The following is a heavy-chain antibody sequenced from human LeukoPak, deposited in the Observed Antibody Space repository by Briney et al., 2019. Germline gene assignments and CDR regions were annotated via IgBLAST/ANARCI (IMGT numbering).Heavy chain of an antibody. Sequence: SETLSLTCTVSGGSISSGGYYWSWIRQHPGKGLEWIGYIYYSGSTYYNPSLESRVTISVDTSKNQFSLKLSSVTAADTAVYYCARATDYSNYGYFDYWGQGTLVTVSS. J-gene: IGHJ4*02. D-gene: IGHD4-11*01. V-gene: IGHV4-31*03. CDR2: IYYSGST. CDR1: GGSISSGGYY. CDR3: ARATDYSNYGYFDY.